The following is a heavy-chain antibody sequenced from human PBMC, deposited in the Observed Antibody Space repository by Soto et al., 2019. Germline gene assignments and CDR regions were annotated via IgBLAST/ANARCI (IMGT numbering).Heavy chain of an antibody. V-gene: IGHV4-31*03. Sequence: SLSLNCTVSVGSISSGGYYWSWIRQHPGRGLEWIGYIYYNGNTYYNPSLKSRVTVSVDTSKNQFSLNVRSVTAADTAVYYCARCSLVVIPVPGFDPWGQGTLVTV. D-gene: IGHD2-15*01. CDR1: VGSISSGGYY. J-gene: IGHJ5*02. CDR2: IYYNGNT. CDR3: ARCSLVVIPVPGFDP.